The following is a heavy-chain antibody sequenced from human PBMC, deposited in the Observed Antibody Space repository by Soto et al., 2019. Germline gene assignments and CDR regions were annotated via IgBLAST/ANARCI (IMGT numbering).Heavy chain of an antibody. CDR2: ISAYNGNT. J-gene: IGHJ4*02. CDR1: GYTFTSYG. Sequence: ASVKVSCKASGYTFTSYGISWVRQAPGQGLEWMGWISAYNGNTNYAQKLQGRVTMTTDTSTSTAYMELRSLRSDDTAVYYCARNSRGYSYGYFDYWGQGTLVTVSS. CDR3: ARNSRGYSYGYFDY. D-gene: IGHD5-18*01. V-gene: IGHV1-18*04.